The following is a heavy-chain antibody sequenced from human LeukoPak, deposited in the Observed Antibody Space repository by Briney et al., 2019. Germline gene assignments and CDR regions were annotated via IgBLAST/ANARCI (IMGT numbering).Heavy chain of an antibody. CDR3: ARDRDNWFDP. V-gene: IGHV4-30-4*08. Sequence: SETLSLTCTVSGGSISSGDYYWSWIRQPPGTGLEWIGYIYYSGSTYYNPSLKSRVTISVDTSKNQFSLKLSSVTAADTAVYYCARDRDNWFDPWGQGTLVTVSS. D-gene: IGHD3-10*01. J-gene: IGHJ5*02. CDR1: GGSISSGDYY. CDR2: IYYSGST.